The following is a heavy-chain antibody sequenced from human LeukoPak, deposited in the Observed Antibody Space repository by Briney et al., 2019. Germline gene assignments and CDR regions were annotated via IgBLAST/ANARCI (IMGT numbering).Heavy chain of an antibody. D-gene: IGHD3-9*01. CDR2: IYTSGST. Sequence: SETLSLTCTVSGGSISSGSYYWSWIRQPAGEGLEWIGRIYTSGSTNYNPSLKSRVTISVDTSKNQFSLKLSSVTAADTAVYYCARASTFYDILTGPAVADGYWGQGTLVTVSS. CDR1: GGSISSGSYY. J-gene: IGHJ4*02. V-gene: IGHV4-61*02. CDR3: ARASTFYDILTGPAVADGY.